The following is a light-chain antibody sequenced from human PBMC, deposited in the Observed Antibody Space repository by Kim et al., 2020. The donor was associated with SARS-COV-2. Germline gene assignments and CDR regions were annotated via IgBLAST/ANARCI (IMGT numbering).Light chain of an antibody. J-gene: IGLJ2*01. CDR3: QVWDSSTAV. V-gene: IGLV3-9*01. Sequence: SVAMGRTARITCGGNNLGSKNVYWYQQKPGQAPVMVIYRDSNRPSGIPERFSGSNSGNTATLTISRAQAGDEADYYCQVWDSSTAVFGGGTQLTVL. CDR2: RDS. CDR1: NLGSKN.